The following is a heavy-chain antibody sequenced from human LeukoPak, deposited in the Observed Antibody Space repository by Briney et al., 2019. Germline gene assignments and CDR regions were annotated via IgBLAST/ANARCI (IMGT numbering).Heavy chain of an antibody. D-gene: IGHD3-9*01. CDR3: ARVVYYDILTGYFTVPQYYFDY. CDR1: GFTFSSYW. J-gene: IGHJ4*02. CDR2: IKQDGSEK. Sequence: AGGSLRLSCAASGFTFSSYWMSWVRQAPGKGLEWVANIKQDGSEKYYVDSVKGRFTISRDNAKNSLYLQMNSLRAEDTAVYYCARVVYYDILTGYFTVPQYYFDYWGQGTLVTVSS. V-gene: IGHV3-7*01.